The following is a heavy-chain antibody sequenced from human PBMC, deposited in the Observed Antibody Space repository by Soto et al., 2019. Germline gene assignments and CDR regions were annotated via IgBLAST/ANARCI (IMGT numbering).Heavy chain of an antibody. CDR3: ATHFTYYSESVLAFAI. Sequence: GESLKISCKGSGYSFTSYWIGWVRQMPGKGLEWMGIIYPGDSDTRYSPSFQGQVTISADKSISTAYLQWSSLKASDTAMYYRATHFTYYSESVLAFAISGQATMVTGS. CDR1: GYSFTSYW. V-gene: IGHV5-51*01. J-gene: IGHJ3*02. CDR2: IYPGDSDT. D-gene: IGHD3-22*01.